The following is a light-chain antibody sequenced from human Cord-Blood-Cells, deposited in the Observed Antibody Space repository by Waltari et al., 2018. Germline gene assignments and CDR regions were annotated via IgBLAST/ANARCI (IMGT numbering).Light chain of an antibody. V-gene: IGLV2-14*01. CDR3: SSYTSSSLWV. Sequence: QSALTQPASVSGSPGQSITISCPGPSSDVGGYNYVPWYQPHPGKAPKPLIYEGSNRPSGGSNPFPGSQSGNTASLTISGLQAEDEADYYCSSYTSSSLWVFGGGTKLTVL. J-gene: IGLJ3*02. CDR2: EGS. CDR1: SSDVGGYNY.